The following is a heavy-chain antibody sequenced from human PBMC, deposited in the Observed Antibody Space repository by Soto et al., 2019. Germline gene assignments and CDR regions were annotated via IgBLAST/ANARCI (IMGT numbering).Heavy chain of an antibody. Sequence: SETLSLTCGVSGGSISSGGYSWNWIRQPPGKGLEWVGYIYHGGSTYYNPSLESRVTISVDRSKNHFSLKLASVTAADTAVYYCARATDRFLDYYYGVDVWGQGTTVTVSS. CDR3: ARATDRFLDYYYGVDV. V-gene: IGHV4-30-2*01. CDR2: IYHGGST. J-gene: IGHJ6*02. D-gene: IGHD1-1*01. CDR1: GGSISSGGYS.